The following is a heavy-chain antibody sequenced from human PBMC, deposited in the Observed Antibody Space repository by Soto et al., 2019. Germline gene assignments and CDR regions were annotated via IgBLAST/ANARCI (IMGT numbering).Heavy chain of an antibody. D-gene: IGHD2-2*02. Sequence: QVQLQESGPGLVKPSETLSLTCTVSGGSISSYYWSWIRQPPGKGLEWIGYIYYSGSTNYNPSLKSRVTISVDTSKNQFSLKLSSVTAADTAVYYCAKNRGAGDYTNWSFAVWGRGTLVAVSS. CDR1: GGSISSYY. CDR2: IYYSGST. J-gene: IGHJ2*01. CDR3: AKNRGAGDYTNWSFAV. V-gene: IGHV4-59*08.